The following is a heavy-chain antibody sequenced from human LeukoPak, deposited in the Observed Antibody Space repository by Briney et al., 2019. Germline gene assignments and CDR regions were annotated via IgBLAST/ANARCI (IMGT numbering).Heavy chain of an antibody. J-gene: IGHJ4*02. D-gene: IGHD6-19*01. CDR3: ALIAVAGSPARPPDY. CDR2: ISYDGSNK. Sequence: GALGLSCAASGFTFSSYAMHWVRQAPGKGLEWVAVISYDGSNKYYADSVKGRFTISRDNSKNTLYLQMNSLRAEDTAVYHCALIAVAGSPARPPDYWGQGTLVTVSS. V-gene: IGHV3-30*04. CDR1: GFTFSSYA.